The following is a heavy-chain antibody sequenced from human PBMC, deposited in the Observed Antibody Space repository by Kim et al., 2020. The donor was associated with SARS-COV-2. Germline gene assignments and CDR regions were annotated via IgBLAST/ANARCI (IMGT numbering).Heavy chain of an antibody. V-gene: IGHV4-59*13. CDR3: ARASMTVGPAALLYYFDY. CDR1: GGSISSYY. J-gene: IGHJ4*02. Sequence: SETLSLTCTVSGGSISSYYWSWIRQPPGKGLEWIGYIYYSGSTNYNPSLKSRVTISVDTSKNQFSLKLSSVTAADTAVYYCARASMTVGPAALLYYFDYWGQGTLVTVSS. D-gene: IGHD2-2*01. CDR2: IYYSGST.